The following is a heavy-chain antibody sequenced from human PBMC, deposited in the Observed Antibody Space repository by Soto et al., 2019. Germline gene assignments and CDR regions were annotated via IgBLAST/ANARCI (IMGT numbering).Heavy chain of an antibody. CDR1: GGTFSSYA. CDR3: ARAAGYHYDSSGYQCWYFDL. Sequence: QVQLVQSGAEVRKPGSSVKVSCKVSGGTFSSYAISWVRQAPGQGLEWMGGIIPMFGTPNYAQKVQGRVTITADKSTNTAYMELNSLTSEDTAVYYCARAAGYHYDSSGYQCWYFDLWGRGTLVTVSS. D-gene: IGHD3-22*01. V-gene: IGHV1-69*06. CDR2: IIPMFGTP. J-gene: IGHJ2*01.